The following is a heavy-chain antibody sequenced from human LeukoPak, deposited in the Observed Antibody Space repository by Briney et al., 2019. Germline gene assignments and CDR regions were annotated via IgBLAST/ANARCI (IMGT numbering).Heavy chain of an antibody. Sequence: PSETLSLTCTVSGGSISSYYWSWIRQPPGKGLEWIGSIYHSGSTYYNPSLKSRVTISVDTSKNQFSLKLSSVTAADTALYYCARGTRAVAGPLDYWGQGTLVTVSS. J-gene: IGHJ4*02. CDR3: ARGTRAVAGPLDY. CDR2: IYHSGST. CDR1: GGSISSYY. D-gene: IGHD6-19*01. V-gene: IGHV4-59*08.